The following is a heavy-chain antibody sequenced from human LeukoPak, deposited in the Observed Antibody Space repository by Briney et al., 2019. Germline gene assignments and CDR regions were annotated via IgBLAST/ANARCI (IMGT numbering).Heavy chain of an antibody. CDR3: ARQWSSAAPFDY. CDR1: GGSISSSSYY. CDR2: IYYSGST. V-gene: IGHV4-39*01. D-gene: IGHD2-2*01. J-gene: IGHJ4*02. Sequence: KTSETLSLTCTVSGGSISSSSYYWGWIRQPPGKGLEWIGSIYYSGSTYYNPSLKSRVTISVDTSKNQFSLKLSSVTAADTAVYYCARQWSSAAPFDYWGQGTLVTVSS.